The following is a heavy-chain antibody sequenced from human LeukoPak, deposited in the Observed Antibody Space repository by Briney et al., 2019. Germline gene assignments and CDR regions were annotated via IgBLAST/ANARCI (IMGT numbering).Heavy chain of an antibody. D-gene: IGHD6-19*01. CDR2: ISYSGST. V-gene: IGHV4-39*01. J-gene: IGHJ4*02. CDR3: ARHDIIAVAFSY. Sequence: SETLSLTCTVSGGSISGSSYYWGWLRQPPGKGREWIGSISYSGSTYYNPSLKSRVTISVDTSKTQFSLNLSSVTAADTAVYYCARHDIIAVAFSYWGQGTLVTVSS. CDR1: GGSISGSSYY.